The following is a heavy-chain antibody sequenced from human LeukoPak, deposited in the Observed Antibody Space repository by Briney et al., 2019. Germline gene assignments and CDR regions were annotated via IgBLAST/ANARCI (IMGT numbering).Heavy chain of an antibody. D-gene: IGHD5-24*01. Sequence: PSETLSLTCTLSGGSISTYYWSWIRQPPGKGLEWIGYIYYSGSTNYNPSLKSRVTISVDTSKNQFSLKLSSVTAADTAVYYCACGRDGYLDYWGQGTLVTVSS. CDR2: IYYSGST. V-gene: IGHV4-59*01. CDR1: GGSISTYY. J-gene: IGHJ4*02. CDR3: ACGRDGYLDY.